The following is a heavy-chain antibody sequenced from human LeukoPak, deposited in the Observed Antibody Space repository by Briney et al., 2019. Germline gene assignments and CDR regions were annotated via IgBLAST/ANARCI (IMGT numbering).Heavy chain of an antibody. CDR3: AKDILSEQWHDAFDI. V-gene: IGHV3-43*02. Sequence: GGSLRLSRAASGFFVGDFAMYWVRQAPGKGLEWVSLISGDGGSTYYADSVKGRFTISRDNSKNSLFLQMNSLRTEDTALYYCAKDILSEQWHDAFDIWGQGTMVTASS. CDR1: GFFVGDFA. D-gene: IGHD6-19*01. CDR2: ISGDGGST. J-gene: IGHJ3*02.